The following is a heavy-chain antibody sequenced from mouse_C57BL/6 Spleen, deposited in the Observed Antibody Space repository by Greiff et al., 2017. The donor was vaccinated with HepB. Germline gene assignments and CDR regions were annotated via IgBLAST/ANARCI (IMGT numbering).Heavy chain of an antibody. CDR2: IYPRDGST. D-gene: IGHD2-3*01. CDR1: GYTFTSYD. V-gene: IGHV1-85*01. Sequence: QVHVKQSGPELVKPGASVKLSCKASGYTFTSYDINWVKQRPGQGLEWIGWIYPRDGSTKYNEKFKGKATLIVDTSSSTAYMELHSLTSEDSAVYFCARRWDGYPYWYFDVWGTGTTVTVSS. CDR3: ARRWDGYPYWYFDV. J-gene: IGHJ1*03.